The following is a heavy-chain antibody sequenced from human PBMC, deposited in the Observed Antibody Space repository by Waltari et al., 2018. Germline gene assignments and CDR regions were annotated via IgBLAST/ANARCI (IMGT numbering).Heavy chain of an antibody. D-gene: IGHD2-21*01. V-gene: IGHV3-7*01. J-gene: IGHJ2*01. Sequence: EVQLVESGGGLVQPGGSLRLSCAASGFTFSSYWMSWVRQAPGKGLEWVANIKQDGSEKYYVDSVKGRFTISRDNAKNSLYLQMNSLRAEDTAVYYCARDLGVVIANWWYFDLWGRGTLVTVSS. CDR2: IKQDGSEK. CDR3: ARDLGVVIANWWYFDL. CDR1: GFTFSSYW.